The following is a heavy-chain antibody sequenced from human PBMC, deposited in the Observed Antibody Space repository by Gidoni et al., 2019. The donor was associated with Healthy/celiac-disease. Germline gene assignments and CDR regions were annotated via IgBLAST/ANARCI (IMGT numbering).Heavy chain of an antibody. Sequence: QVQLVQSWAEVKKPGSSVKVSCKASGGTFSSYAISWVRQAPGQGLEWMGGIIPIFGTANYAQKFQGRVTITADESTSTAYMELSSLRSEDTAVYYCARDEGTYYYDSSGYYWGNFDYWGQGTLVTVSS. V-gene: IGHV1-69*01. D-gene: IGHD3-22*01. CDR3: ARDEGTYYYDSSGYYWGNFDY. J-gene: IGHJ4*02. CDR2: IIPIFGTA. CDR1: GGTFSSYA.